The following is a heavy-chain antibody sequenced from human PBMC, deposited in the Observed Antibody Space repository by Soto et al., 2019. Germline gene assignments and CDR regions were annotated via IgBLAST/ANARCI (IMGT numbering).Heavy chain of an antibody. Sequence: PGGSLRLSCAASGCTFSSYAMHWVRQAPGKGLEWVAVISYDGSNKYYADSVKGRFTISRDNSKNTLYLQMNSLRAEDTAVYYCARDTTDDDDRHSYSAHRAQGTLISVSS. CDR2: ISYDGSNK. CDR1: GCTFSSYA. CDR3: ARDTTDDDDRHSYSAH. J-gene: IGHJ4*02. V-gene: IGHV3-30-3*01. D-gene: IGHD3-22*01.